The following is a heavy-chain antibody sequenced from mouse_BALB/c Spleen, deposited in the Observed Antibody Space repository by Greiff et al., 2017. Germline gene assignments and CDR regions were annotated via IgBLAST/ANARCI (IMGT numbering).Heavy chain of an antibody. CDR1: GFAFSSYD. CDR3: AREGGSYYFDY. V-gene: IGHV5-6-5*01. CDR2: ISSGGST. D-gene: IGHD3-1*01. Sequence: EVQLVESGGGLVKPGGSLKLSCAASGFAFSSYDMSWVRQTPEKRLEWVASISSGGSTYYPDSVKGRFTISRDNARNILYLQMSSLRSEDTAMYYCAREGGSYYFDYWGQGTTLTVSS. J-gene: IGHJ2*01.